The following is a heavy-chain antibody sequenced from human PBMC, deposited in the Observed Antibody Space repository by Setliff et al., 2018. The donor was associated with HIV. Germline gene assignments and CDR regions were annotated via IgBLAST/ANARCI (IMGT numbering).Heavy chain of an antibody. CDR3: AVYFIGNGGRGL. J-gene: IGHJ4*02. CDR2: IYYTGST. D-gene: IGHD2-15*01. Sequence: SETLSLTCAVSGGSISSYYWSWIRQPPGKRLEWIGYIYYTGSTNYNPSLKSRVTISLDTSKNQFSLNLSSVTAADTAHYFCAVYFIGNGGRGLWGQGTQVTVSS. CDR1: GGSISSYY. V-gene: IGHV4-59*01.